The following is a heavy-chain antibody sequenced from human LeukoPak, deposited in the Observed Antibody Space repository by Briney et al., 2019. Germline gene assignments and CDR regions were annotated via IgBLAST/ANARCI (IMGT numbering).Heavy chain of an antibody. Sequence: SETLSLTCTVSGYSISSGYYWGWIRQPPGKGLEWIGSIYHSGSTYYNPSLKSRVTISVDTSKNQFSLKLSSVTAADTAVYYCAREITPRIVVASFDPWGQGTLVTVSS. V-gene: IGHV4-38-2*02. CDR3: AREITPRIVVASFDP. CDR2: IYHSGST. D-gene: IGHD2-2*01. J-gene: IGHJ5*02. CDR1: GYSISSGYY.